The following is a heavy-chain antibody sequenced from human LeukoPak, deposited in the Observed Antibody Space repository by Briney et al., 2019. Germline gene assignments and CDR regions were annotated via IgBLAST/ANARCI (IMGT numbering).Heavy chain of an antibody. CDR1: GGSFSNF. V-gene: IGHV4-39*07. CDR2: ICHSGST. J-gene: IGHJ3*02. D-gene: IGHD1-26*01. CDR3: AREGAPHYGDSPISFDI. Sequence: WETLALPCTVSGGSFSNFWGWVRPPPRKGLEWIGSICHSGSTYYHTSLKSRSTISVDTSKNQFSLKLTSVTAGDTAVYYGAREGAPHYGDSPISFDIWGQGTMVTVSS.